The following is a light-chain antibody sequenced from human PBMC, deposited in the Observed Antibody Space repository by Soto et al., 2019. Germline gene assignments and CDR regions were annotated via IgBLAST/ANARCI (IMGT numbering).Light chain of an antibody. Sequence: DIQMTQSPSSQSASVGDRVTITCRASQSISSYLNWYQQKPGKAPKLLIYAASSLQSGVPSRFSGSGSGTDFTLTISSLQPEDFATYYCQQSYSTPFTFGPGTKVDNK. CDR2: AAS. V-gene: IGKV1-39*01. J-gene: IGKJ3*01. CDR1: QSISSY. CDR3: QQSYSTPFT.